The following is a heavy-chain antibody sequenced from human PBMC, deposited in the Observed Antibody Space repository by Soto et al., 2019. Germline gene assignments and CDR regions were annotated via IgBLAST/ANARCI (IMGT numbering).Heavy chain of an antibody. J-gene: IGHJ4*01. CDR1: GITFRNHW. CDR2: IYKDGSAT. Sequence: SLRLSCEVSGITFRNHWMTWVRQAPEKGLEWVGSIYKDGSATNYLDSVKGRFTISSDNSKNTVSLQMNSLRAEDTGVYYCTRDAGIVEGGQWGQGTLVTVSS. D-gene: IGHD1-26*01. CDR3: TRDAGIVEGGQ. V-gene: IGHV3-7*01.